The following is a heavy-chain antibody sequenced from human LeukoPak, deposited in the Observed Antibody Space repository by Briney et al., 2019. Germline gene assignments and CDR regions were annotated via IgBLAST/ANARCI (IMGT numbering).Heavy chain of an antibody. D-gene: IGHD3-10*01. CDR1: GFTFSSYS. V-gene: IGHV3-48*04. CDR3: ARGGDTGDAFDI. Sequence: PGGSLRLSCVASGFTFSSYSMNWVRQAPGKGLEWVSYISSSSSTIYYADSVKGRFSISRDNAKNSLYLQMNSLRAEDTAVYYRARGGDTGDAFDIWGQGTMVTVSS. J-gene: IGHJ3*02. CDR2: ISSSSSTI.